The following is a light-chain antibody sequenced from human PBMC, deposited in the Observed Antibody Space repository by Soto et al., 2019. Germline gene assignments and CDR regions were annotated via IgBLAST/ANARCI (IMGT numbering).Light chain of an antibody. Sequence: MEKIPSPCTLSASPGARVTLSCRASKCLTRNLAWYQHKPGQYPRLLIYGASARATGIKARFSGGGSGAEYTLTISSLQSEDFAVYYCQQYDKWPRTLGPATKAVIK. V-gene: IGKV3-15*01. CDR2: GAS. J-gene: IGKJ1*01. CDR3: QQYDKWPRT. CDR1: KCLTRN.